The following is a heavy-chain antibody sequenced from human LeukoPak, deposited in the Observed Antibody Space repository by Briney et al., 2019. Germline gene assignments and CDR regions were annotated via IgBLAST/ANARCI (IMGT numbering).Heavy chain of an antibody. D-gene: IGHD3-16*02. CDR1: GFTVSSNY. Sequence: GGSLRLSCAASGFTVSSNYMSWVRQAPGKGLEWVSVLYSGGSIYYADSVKGRFTISRDNSKNTLYLQMNSLRAEDTAVYYCARGLYTSSLYNWFDPWGQGTLVTVSS. CDR3: ARGLYTSSLYNWFDP. V-gene: IGHV3-53*01. CDR2: LYSGGSI. J-gene: IGHJ5*02.